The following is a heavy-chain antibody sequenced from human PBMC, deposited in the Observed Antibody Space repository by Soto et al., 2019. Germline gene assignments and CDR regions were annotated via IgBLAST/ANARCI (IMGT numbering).Heavy chain of an antibody. V-gene: IGHV4-30-4*01. Sequence: SETLSLTCTVSGGSISSGDYYWSWIRQPPGEGLEWIGYIYYSGSTYYNPSLKSRVTISVDTSKNQFSLKLSSVTAAGTAVYYCARGYQPGYSSSSGKRYYYYGMDVWGQGTTVTVSS. CDR3: ARGYQPGYSSSSGKRYYYYGMDV. D-gene: IGHD6-6*01. CDR2: IYYSGST. CDR1: GGSISSGDYY. J-gene: IGHJ6*02.